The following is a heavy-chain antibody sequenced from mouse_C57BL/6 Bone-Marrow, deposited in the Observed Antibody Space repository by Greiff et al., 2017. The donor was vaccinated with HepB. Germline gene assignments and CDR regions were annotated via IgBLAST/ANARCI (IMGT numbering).Heavy chain of an antibody. CDR3: ARLGLLSYAMDY. CDR2: IYPGGGYT. CDR1: GYTFTNYW. Sequence: QVQLKESGAELVRPGTSVKMSCKASGYTFTNYWIGWAKQRPGHGLEWIGDIYPGGGYTNYNEKFKGKATLTADKSSSTAYMQFSSLTSEDSAIYSCARLGLLSYAMDYWGQGTSVTVSS. J-gene: IGHJ4*01. V-gene: IGHV1-63*01. D-gene: IGHD4-1*01.